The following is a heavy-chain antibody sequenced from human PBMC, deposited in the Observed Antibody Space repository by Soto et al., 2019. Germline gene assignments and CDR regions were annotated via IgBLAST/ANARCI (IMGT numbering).Heavy chain of an antibody. CDR3: EQEHISVDGSAYYFDSFDY. CDR2: LSGSGSGS. J-gene: IGHJ4*01. D-gene: IGHD3-22*01. Sequence: GWSLRLSCAASGFTFSRYAMNWVRHAPGKGLEWVSTLSGSGSGSYYPDSLRGRFTISRDNSKNTLYLQMNNLRAEDTAVYYSEQEHISVDGSAYYFDSFDYWGHGTRVTVSS. V-gene: IGHV3-23*01. CDR1: GFTFSRYA.